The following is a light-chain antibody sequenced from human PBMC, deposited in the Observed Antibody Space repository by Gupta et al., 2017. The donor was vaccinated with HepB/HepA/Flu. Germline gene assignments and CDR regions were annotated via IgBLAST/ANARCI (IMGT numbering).Light chain of an antibody. CDR3: QQYYSTPFT. J-gene: IGKJ4*01. Sequence: DLVMTQSRDPLAVSLCERATIHCKSSQSVIYSSNNKNYLAWYQQKPGQPPKLLIYWASTRESGVPDRFSGSGSGTDFTLTISSLQAEDVAVYYCQQYYSTPFTFGGGTKVEIK. CDR1: QSVIYSSNNKNY. V-gene: IGKV4-1*01. CDR2: WAS.